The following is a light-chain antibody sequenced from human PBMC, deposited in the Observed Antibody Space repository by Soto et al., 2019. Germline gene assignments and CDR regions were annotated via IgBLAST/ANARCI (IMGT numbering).Light chain of an antibody. J-gene: IGLJ1*01. V-gene: IGLV2-14*03. CDR2: DVV. Sequence: QSALTRPASVSGSHVQSSTISCTGTSSDVGGFNSVSWYQLRPGTAPKLILYDVVDRPSGVSYRFSGSKSGNTASLTISGLQAEDEADYFCSSYTSTMTNVFGSGTKVTVL. CDR3: SSYTSTMTNV. CDR1: SSDVGGFNS.